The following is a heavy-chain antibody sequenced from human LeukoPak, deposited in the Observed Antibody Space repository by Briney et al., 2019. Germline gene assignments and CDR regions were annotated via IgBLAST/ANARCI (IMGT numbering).Heavy chain of an antibody. D-gene: IGHD4-17*01. J-gene: IGHJ5*02. V-gene: IGHV3-30*02. Sequence: GGSLRLSCAASGFTFSTYGMHWVRQAPGKGLEWVAFIRYDGSNKYYADSVKGRFTISRDNSKNTLYLQMNSLRAEDTAVYYCARGYGDYNGDWFDPWGQGTLVTVSS. CDR3: ARGYGDYNGDWFDP. CDR2: IRYDGSNK. CDR1: GFTFSTYG.